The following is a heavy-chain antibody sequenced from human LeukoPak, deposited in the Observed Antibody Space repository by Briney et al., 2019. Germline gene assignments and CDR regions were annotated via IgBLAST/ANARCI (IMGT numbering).Heavy chain of an antibody. V-gene: IGHV3-33*01. D-gene: IGHD1-14*01. CDR1: EFTFSSYG. Sequence: PGGSLRLSCAASEFTFSSYGKHWVRQAPGKGLEWVAVIWSDGSIKYYADSVKGRFTISRDNSKNTLYLQMNSLRAEDTAVYYCARGWGPARGNGDAFDIWGQGTMVTVSS. J-gene: IGHJ3*02. CDR3: ARGWGPARGNGDAFDI. CDR2: IWSDGSIK.